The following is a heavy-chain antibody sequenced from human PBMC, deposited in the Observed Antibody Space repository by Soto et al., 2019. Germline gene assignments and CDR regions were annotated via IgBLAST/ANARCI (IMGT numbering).Heavy chain of an antibody. CDR3: ARAARDIVVVPAAIYYYCYYMDV. J-gene: IGHJ6*03. CDR1: GYTFTSYD. V-gene: IGHV1-8*01. Sequence: GASVKVSCKASGYTFTSYDINWVRQATGQGLEWMGWMNPNSGNTGYAQKFQGRVTMTRNTSISTAYMELSSLRSEDTAVYYCARAARDIVVVPAAIYYYCYYMDVWGKGTTVTVSS. D-gene: IGHD2-2*01. CDR2: MNPNSGNT.